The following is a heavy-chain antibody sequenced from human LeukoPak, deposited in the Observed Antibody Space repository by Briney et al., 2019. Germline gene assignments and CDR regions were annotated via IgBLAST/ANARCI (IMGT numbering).Heavy chain of an antibody. Sequence: GGSLRLSCAASGFTFSSYAMSWFRQAPGKGLEWVSAISGSGGSTYYADSVKGRFTISRDNSKNTLYLQMNSLRAEDTAVYYCAKDSNYYDSSGLMYFDYWGQGTLVTVSS. CDR1: GFTFSSYA. V-gene: IGHV3-23*01. D-gene: IGHD3-22*01. CDR2: ISGSGGST. CDR3: AKDSNYYDSSGLMYFDY. J-gene: IGHJ4*02.